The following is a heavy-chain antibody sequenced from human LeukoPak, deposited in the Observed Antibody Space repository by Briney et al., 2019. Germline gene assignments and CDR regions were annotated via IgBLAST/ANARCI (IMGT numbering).Heavy chain of an antibody. CDR2: IIPIFGTA. D-gene: IGHD2-15*01. CDR1: GGTFSSYA. CDR3: ASMVVAATKRTGYFDY. V-gene: IGHV1-69*05. Sequence: SVKVSCKASGGTFSSYAISWVRQAPGQGLEWMGGIIPIFGTANYAQKFQGRVTITTDESTSTAYMELSSLRSEDTAVYYCASMVVAATKRTGYFDYWGQGTLVTVSS. J-gene: IGHJ4*02.